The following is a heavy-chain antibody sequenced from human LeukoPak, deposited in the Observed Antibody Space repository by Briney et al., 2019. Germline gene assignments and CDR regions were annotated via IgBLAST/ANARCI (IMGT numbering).Heavy chain of an antibody. V-gene: IGHV3-23*01. CDR1: GGRFSSYA. D-gene: IGHD6-6*01. CDR3: AKDRGGSSPYYFDY. J-gene: IGHJ4*02. Sequence: GGSLRLACAASGGRFSSYAMSWVRQAPGKGLEWVSAISGSGVSTYYADSVKGRFTVSRDNSKNTLYLQMNGLRAEDTAVYYCAKDRGGSSPYYFDYWGQGTLVTVSS. CDR2: ISGSGVST.